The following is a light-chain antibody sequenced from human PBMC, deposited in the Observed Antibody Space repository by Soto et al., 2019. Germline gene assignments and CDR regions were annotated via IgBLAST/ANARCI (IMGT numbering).Light chain of an antibody. J-gene: IGKJ1*01. CDR3: QQYNNWPRT. CDR1: QSVSSSY. V-gene: IGKV3-20*01. CDR2: GAP. Sequence: EIVLTQSPCTLPWSPRQRATLSCRASQSVSSSYLAWYQQKPGQAPRLLIYGAPSRATGIPDRFSGSGSGTDFTLTISSLQSEDFAVYYCQQYNNWPRTFGQGTKVDIK.